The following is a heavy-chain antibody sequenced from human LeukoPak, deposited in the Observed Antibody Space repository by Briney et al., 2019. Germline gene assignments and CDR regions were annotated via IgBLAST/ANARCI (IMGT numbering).Heavy chain of an antibody. V-gene: IGHV1-2*04. CDR3: AVENFYDRSGYSKAFDY. CDR2: IEPNSGGA. Sequence: ASVKVSCKVSGYTLTELSMHWVRQAPGKGLEWMAGIEPNSGGAVYGQNFRGWVTVTRDTSVSTAYMELSRLRSDDTAVYYCAVENFYDRSGYSKAFDYWGQGTLVTVSS. D-gene: IGHD3-22*01. CDR1: GYTLTELS. J-gene: IGHJ4*02.